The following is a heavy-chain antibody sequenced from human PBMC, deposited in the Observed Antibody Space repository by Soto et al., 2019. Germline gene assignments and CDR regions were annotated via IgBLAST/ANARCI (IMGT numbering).Heavy chain of an antibody. D-gene: IGHD1-26*01. J-gene: IGHJ2*01. Sequence: PMWSLKLSFAASGFTFSNYGMHWVRQAPGKGLEWVAIIWHDGNNKYYADSVRGRFIISRDNSKNRLYLQMNSLRAEDTAVYYYGRERVGDSHSICCVLWGSGTLV. V-gene: IGHV3-33*01. CDR2: IWHDGNNK. CDR3: GRERVGDSHSICCVL. CDR1: GFTFSNYG.